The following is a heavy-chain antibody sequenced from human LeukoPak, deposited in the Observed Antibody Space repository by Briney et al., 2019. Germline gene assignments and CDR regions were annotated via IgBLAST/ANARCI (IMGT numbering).Heavy chain of an antibody. V-gene: IGHV2-70*11. Sequence: SGPTLVKTTQTLTLTCTFSGFSLSPSGMCVSWIRQPPGKALEWLARIDWGDDKYYSTSLKTRLTISKDTSKNQVVLTMTNMDPVDTATYYCARSYYGSGSYYLNYYYYMDVWGKGTTVTISS. CDR1: GFSLSPSGMC. CDR2: IDWGDDK. D-gene: IGHD3-10*01. J-gene: IGHJ6*03. CDR3: ARSYYGSGSYYLNYYYYMDV.